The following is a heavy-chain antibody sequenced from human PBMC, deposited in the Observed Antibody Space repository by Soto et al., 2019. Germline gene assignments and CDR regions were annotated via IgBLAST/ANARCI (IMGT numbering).Heavy chain of an antibody. CDR2: IYYAGSP. Sequence: QLQLQESGPGLVKPSETLSLTCSVSGGSISSTGHNWGWIRQPPGTGLEWIGNIYYAGSPYFNPSLKSRVTISVDTSKNHFSLALTSVTAADTAVYYCARLMGVVTVDYWGQGALVTVSS. CDR3: ARLMGVVTVDY. CDR1: GGSISSTGHN. J-gene: IGHJ4*02. V-gene: IGHV4-39*02. D-gene: IGHD2-21*02.